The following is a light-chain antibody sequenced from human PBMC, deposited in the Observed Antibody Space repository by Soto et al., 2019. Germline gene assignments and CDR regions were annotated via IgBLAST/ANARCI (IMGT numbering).Light chain of an antibody. CDR2: GAS. CDR3: QQYGISPLT. J-gene: IGKJ4*01. V-gene: IGKV3-20*01. Sequence: EIVLTQSPGTLSLSPGERATLSCRASLSVSSSYLAWYQQKPGQSPRLLIYGASSRATGIPDRFSGSGSGTDFTLTISSLEPEYFAVYYCQQYGISPLTFGGGTKVQI. CDR1: LSVSSSY.